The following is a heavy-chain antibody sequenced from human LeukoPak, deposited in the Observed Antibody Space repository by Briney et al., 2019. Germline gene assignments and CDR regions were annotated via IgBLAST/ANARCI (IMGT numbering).Heavy chain of an antibody. J-gene: IGHJ4*02. Sequence: GGSLRLSCAASGFTVSSNYMSWVRQAPGKGLEWVSGISGRGDSTYYADSVKGRFTISRDNSRDTLYLHMDSLRAEDTAVYYCAKRGVYYFDDWGPGTLVTVSS. CDR3: AKRGVYYFDD. CDR2: ISGRGDST. CDR1: GFTVSSNY. V-gene: IGHV3-23*01. D-gene: IGHD5/OR15-5a*01.